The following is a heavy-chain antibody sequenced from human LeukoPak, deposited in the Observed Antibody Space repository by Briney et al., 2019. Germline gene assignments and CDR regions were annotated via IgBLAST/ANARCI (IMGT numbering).Heavy chain of an antibody. Sequence: KASGTLSLTCAVYGGSFSGYYWSWIRQPPGKGLEWIGEINHSGSTNYNPSLKSRVTISVGTSKNQFSLKLSSVTAADTAVYYCASGSIVVVPAAPGDYYYYGMDVWGQGTTVTVSS. CDR3: ASGSIVVVPAAPGDYYYYGMDV. CDR2: INHSGST. J-gene: IGHJ6*02. D-gene: IGHD2-2*01. CDR1: GGSFSGYY. V-gene: IGHV4-34*01.